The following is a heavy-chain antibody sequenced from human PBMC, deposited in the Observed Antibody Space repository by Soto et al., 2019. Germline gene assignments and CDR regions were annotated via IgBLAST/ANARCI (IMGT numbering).Heavy chain of an antibody. CDR2: ISAYNGNT. J-gene: IGHJ4*02. CDR1: GYTFTSYG. V-gene: IGHV1-18*04. CDR3: ARVPLPGGSRSCGDGYFDY. Sequence: ASVKVSCKASGYTFTSYGISWVRQAPGQGLEWMGWISAYNGNTNYAQKLQGRVTMTTDTSTSTAYMELRSLRSDDTAVYYCARVPLPGGSRSCGDGYFDYWGQGTLVTVSS. D-gene: IGHD5-12*01.